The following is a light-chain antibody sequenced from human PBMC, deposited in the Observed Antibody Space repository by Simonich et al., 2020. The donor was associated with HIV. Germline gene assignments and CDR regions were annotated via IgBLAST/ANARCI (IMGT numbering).Light chain of an antibody. Sequence: DIVMTQSPLSLPVTPGEPASISCRSSQSLLHSNGYNYLDWFLQKPGPSPQLRIYLGSNRASGVPDRISGRGSGTDCTLKISRVEAEDVGVHYCMQALQTPMYTFGQGTKLEIK. CDR1: QSLLHSNGYNY. V-gene: IGKV2-28*01. CDR2: LGS. CDR3: MQALQTPMYT. J-gene: IGKJ2*01.